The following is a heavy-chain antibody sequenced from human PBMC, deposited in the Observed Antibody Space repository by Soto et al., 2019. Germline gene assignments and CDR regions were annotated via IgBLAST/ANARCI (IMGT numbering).Heavy chain of an antibody. Sequence: QVQLQQWGAGLLKPSETLSLTCAVYGGSFSGYYWSWIRQPPGKGLEWIGEINHSGSTNYNPSLKSRVTISVDTSKNQFSLKLSSVTATDTAVYYCASGLAVAGFDYWGQGTLVTVSS. V-gene: IGHV4-34*01. CDR1: GGSFSGYY. J-gene: IGHJ4*02. CDR3: ASGLAVAGFDY. D-gene: IGHD6-19*01. CDR2: INHSGST.